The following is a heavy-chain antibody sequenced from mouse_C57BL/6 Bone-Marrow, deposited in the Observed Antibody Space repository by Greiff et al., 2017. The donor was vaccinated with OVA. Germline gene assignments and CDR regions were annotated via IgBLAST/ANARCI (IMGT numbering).Heavy chain of an antibody. CDR2: IRSKSNNYAT. CDR1: GFSFNTYA. D-gene: IGHD2-13*01. Sequence: EVQRVESGGGLVQPKGSLKLSCAASGFSFNTYAMNWVRQAPGKGLEWVARIRSKSNNYATYYADSVKDRFTISRDDSESMLYLQMNNLKTEDTAMYYCVRHGDGGAYWGQGTLVTVSA. J-gene: IGHJ3*01. CDR3: VRHGDGGAY. V-gene: IGHV10-1*01.